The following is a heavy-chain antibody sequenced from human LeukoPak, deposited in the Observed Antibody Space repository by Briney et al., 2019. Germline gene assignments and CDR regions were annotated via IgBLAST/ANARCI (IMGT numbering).Heavy chain of an antibody. Sequence: SETLSLTCTVSGGSISSSSYYWGWIRQPPGKGLEWIGSIYYSGSTNYNPSLKSRVTISVDTSKNQFSLKLSSVTAADTAVYYCARGGQQLVLAYWGQGTLVTVSS. CDR1: GGSISSSSYY. CDR3: ARGGQQLVLAY. J-gene: IGHJ4*02. CDR2: IYYSGST. D-gene: IGHD6-13*01. V-gene: IGHV4-39*07.